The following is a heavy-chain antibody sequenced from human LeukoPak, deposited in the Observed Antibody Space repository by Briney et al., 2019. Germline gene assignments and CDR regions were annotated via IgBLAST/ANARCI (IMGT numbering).Heavy chain of an antibody. CDR3: ARSYDPLYFDF. J-gene: IGHJ4*02. CDR1: GGSISSGDYY. D-gene: IGHD3-3*01. V-gene: IGHV4-30-4*08. Sequence: SQTLSLTCTVSGGSISSGDYYWSWIRQPPGKGLEYIGYIYYSGSTYYNPSLKSRVTISEDTSKNQFSLQLNSVTAADTAVYYCARSYDPLYFDFWGQGTLVTVSS. CDR2: IYYSGST.